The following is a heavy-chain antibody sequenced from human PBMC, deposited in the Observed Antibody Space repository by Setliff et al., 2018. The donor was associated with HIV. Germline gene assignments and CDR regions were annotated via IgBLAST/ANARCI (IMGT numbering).Heavy chain of an antibody. V-gene: IGHV4-34*01. CDR2: INHRGTT. CDR3: ARVGRDRLVTSGLYFDL. Sequence: SETLSLTCAVYGESLSGGYWSWIRQSPGKGLEWIGEINHRGTTNYNPSLKSRVTILLHTSTNQFSLELNSVIAADTAVYYCARVGRDRLVTSGLYFDLWGRGTLVTVSS. CDR1: GESLSGGY. J-gene: IGHJ2*01. D-gene: IGHD6-19*01.